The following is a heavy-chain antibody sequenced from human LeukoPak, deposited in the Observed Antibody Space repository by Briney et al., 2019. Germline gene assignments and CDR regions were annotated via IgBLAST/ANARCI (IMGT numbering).Heavy chain of an antibody. CDR1: GGSISSYY. D-gene: IGHD5-18*01. J-gene: IGHJ4*02. CDR3: VRAGYSYGTGYYFDY. CDR2: IYYTGAT. Sequence: SETLSLTCTVSGGSISSYYWSWIRLPPGKGLEWIEYIYYTGATYYNPSLKSRVTISLDTSKNQFSLKLSSVTAADAAVYYCVRAGYSYGTGYYFDYWGQGALVTVSS. V-gene: IGHV4-59*01.